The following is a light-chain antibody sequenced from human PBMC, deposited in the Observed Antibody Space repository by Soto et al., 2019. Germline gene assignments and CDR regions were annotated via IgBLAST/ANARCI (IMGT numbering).Light chain of an antibody. J-gene: IGLJ2*01. V-gene: IGLV2-14*01. CDR1: SSDVGGYNY. CDR3: SSYSSTNTLGI. Sequence: QSALTQPASVSGSPGQSITISCTGNSSDVGGYNYVSWYQQQPGKAPKLIIFDVNSRPSGVSIRFSGSKSGNTASLTISGLQAEDESDYYCSSYSSTNTLGIFGGGTKLTVL. CDR2: DVN.